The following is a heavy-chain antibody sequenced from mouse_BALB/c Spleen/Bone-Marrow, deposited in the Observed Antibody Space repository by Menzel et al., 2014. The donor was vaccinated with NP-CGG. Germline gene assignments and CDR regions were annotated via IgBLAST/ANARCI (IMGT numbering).Heavy chain of an antibody. Sequence: VQLQQSGPELVKPGASVKISCKTSGYTFTEYPMHWVKRSHGKSLEWLGGINPDNGGTVYNQKFKGKATLTVDKSSSTAYMELRSLTSEDSAVFYCARSELGGFAYWGQGTLVTVSA. V-gene: IGHV1-18*01. CDR1: GYTFTEYP. CDR3: ARSELGGFAY. D-gene: IGHD4-1*01. CDR2: INPDNGGT. J-gene: IGHJ3*01.